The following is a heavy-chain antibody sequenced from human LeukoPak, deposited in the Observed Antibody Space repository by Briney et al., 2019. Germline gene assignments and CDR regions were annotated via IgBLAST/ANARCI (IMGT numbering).Heavy chain of an antibody. J-gene: IGHJ4*02. V-gene: IGHV3-21*01. Sequence: GGSLRLSCAASGFTFSLYSMNWVRQAPGKGLEWVSSISASSTYIYYADSVKGRFSISRDNAKNSLYLQMNSLRAEDTAVYYCARFALKTPPTDWGQGTLVTVSS. CDR3: ARFALKTPPTD. CDR1: GFTFSLYS. CDR2: ISASSTYI.